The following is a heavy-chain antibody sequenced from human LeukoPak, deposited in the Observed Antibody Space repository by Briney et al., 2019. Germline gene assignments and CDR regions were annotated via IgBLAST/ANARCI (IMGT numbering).Heavy chain of an antibody. J-gene: IGHJ4*02. Sequence: GRSLRLSCAASGFTFDDYAMHWVRQAPGKGLEWVSGISWNSGTIGYADSVKGRFTISRDNAKNSLYLQMNSLRAEDTAVYYCARTTPYSSGGFDYWGQGTLVTVSS. CDR1: GFTFDDYA. V-gene: IGHV3-9*01. CDR3: ARTTPYSSGGFDY. D-gene: IGHD6-19*01. CDR2: ISWNSGTI.